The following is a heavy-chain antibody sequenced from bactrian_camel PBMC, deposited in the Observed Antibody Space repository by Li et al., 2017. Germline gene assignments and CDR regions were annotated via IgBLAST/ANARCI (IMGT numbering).Heavy chain of an antibody. D-gene: IGHD2*01. CDR3: AAGPTPWRPGVVTSVLLSTIRH. CDR2: IDSDGRT. J-gene: IGHJ4*01. Sequence: VESGGGSVQAGESLRLSCAVSGYLLSNSDYLQAWFRQAPGKEREGVAAIDSDGRTDYVASVKGRFTISRDSAKNTLYLRMNSLKPEDTAMYQCAAGPTPWRPGVVTSVLLSTIRHWGQGTQVTVS. CDR1: GYLLSNSD. V-gene: IGHV3S53*01.